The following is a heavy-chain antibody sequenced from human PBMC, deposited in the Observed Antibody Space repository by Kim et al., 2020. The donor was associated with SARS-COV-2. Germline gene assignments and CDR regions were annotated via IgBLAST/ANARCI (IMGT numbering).Heavy chain of an antibody. CDR2: ISYDGSNK. Sequence: GGSLRLSCAASGFTFSSYGMHWVRQAPGKGLDWVAVISYDGSNKYYADSVKGRFTISRDNSKNTLYLQMNSLRAEDTAVYYCAKDRWFGELSTLFDYWGQGTLVTVSS. CDR3: AKDRWFGELSTLFDY. CDR1: GFTFSSYG. J-gene: IGHJ4*02. D-gene: IGHD3-10*01. V-gene: IGHV3-30*18.